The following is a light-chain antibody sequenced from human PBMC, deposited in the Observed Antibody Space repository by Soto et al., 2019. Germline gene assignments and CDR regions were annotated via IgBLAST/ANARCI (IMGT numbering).Light chain of an antibody. Sequence: EIVLTQSPGTLSLSPGERATLSCRASQSVSRSYLAWYQQKPGQAPRLLIDGASSRATGIPDRFSGSGSGNDFTLTISRLEPEDFAVYYCQHDASSSGTFGSGAKVEVK. J-gene: IGKJ1*01. CDR1: QSVSRSY. CDR2: GAS. CDR3: QHDASSSGT. V-gene: IGKV3-20*01.